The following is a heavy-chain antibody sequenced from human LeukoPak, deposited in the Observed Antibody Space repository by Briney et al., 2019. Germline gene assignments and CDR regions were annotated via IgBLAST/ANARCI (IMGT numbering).Heavy chain of an antibody. J-gene: IGHJ5*02. CDR3: ARVRCSGGSCYSGLNWFDP. V-gene: IGHV1-2*06. Sequence: ASVKVSCKASGYTFTGYCMHWVRQAPGQGLEWMGRINPNSGGTNYAQKFQGRVTMTRDTSISTAYMELSRLRSDDTAVYYCARVRCSGGSCYSGLNWFDPWGQGTLVTVSS. D-gene: IGHD2-15*01. CDR2: INPNSGGT. CDR1: GYTFTGYC.